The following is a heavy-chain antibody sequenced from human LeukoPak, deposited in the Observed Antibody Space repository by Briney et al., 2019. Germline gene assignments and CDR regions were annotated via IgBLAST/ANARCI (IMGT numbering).Heavy chain of an antibody. CDR3: AKELYYYGSGSYYNWIFDY. V-gene: IGHV3-23*01. Sequence: GGSLRLSCAASGFTFSSYAMSWVRQAPGKGLEWVSAISGSGGSTYYADSVKGRFTISRDNSKNTLYLQMNSLRAEDTAVYYCAKELYYYGSGSYYNWIFDYRGQGTLVTVPS. J-gene: IGHJ4*02. D-gene: IGHD3-10*01. CDR2: ISGSGGST. CDR1: GFTFSSYA.